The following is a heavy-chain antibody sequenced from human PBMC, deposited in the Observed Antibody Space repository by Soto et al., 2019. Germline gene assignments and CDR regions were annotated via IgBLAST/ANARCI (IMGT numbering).Heavy chain of an antibody. V-gene: IGHV1-3*01. D-gene: IGHD3-3*01. CDR2: INAGNGNT. CDR1: GYTFTSYA. CDR3: ARDRPRSYYDFWSGYYNPTEIDY. Sequence: GASVKVSCKASGYTFTSYAMHWVRQAPGQRLEWMGWINAGNGNTKYSQKFQGRVTITRDTSASTAYMELSSLRSEDTAVYYCARDRPRSYYDFWSGYYNPTEIDYWGQGTLVTVSS. J-gene: IGHJ4*02.